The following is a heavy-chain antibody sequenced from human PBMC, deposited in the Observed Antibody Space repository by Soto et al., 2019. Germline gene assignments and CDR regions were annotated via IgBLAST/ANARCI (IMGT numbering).Heavy chain of an antibody. CDR3: AYRADTAMAEDMDV. V-gene: IGHV3-53*04. D-gene: IGHD5-18*01. CDR2: IYSGGST. Sequence: GGSLRLSCAASGFTVSSNYMSWVRQAPGKGLEWVSVIYSGGSTYYADSVKGRFTISRHNSKNTLYLQMNSLRAEDTAVYYCAYRADTAMAEDMDVWGKGTTVTVSS. J-gene: IGHJ6*03. CDR1: GFTVSSNY.